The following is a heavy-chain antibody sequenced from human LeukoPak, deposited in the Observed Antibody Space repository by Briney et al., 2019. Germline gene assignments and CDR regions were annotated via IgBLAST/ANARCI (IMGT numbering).Heavy chain of an antibody. J-gene: IGHJ3*02. CDR1: GFTFSSNS. CDR3: ARTSTSRACGI. Sequence: GGSLRLSCAASGFTFSSNSMNWVRQAPGKGLEWVSYISSTGGTIYYADSMKGRFTISRDNAKNSLYLQMNSLRAEDTAVYYCARTSTSRACGIWGQGTMVTVSS. V-gene: IGHV3-48*04. CDR2: ISSTGGTI. D-gene: IGHD2/OR15-2a*01.